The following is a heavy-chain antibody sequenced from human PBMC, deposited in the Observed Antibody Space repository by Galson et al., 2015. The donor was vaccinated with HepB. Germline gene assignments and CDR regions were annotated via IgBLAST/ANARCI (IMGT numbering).Heavy chain of an antibody. CDR3: ARDRGSGSYYVGGPNKAELTIHLNY. V-gene: IGHV3-23*01. J-gene: IGHJ4*02. CDR2: ISSSADST. Sequence: SLRLSCAASGFTFSSYAMSWVRQVPGKGLEWVSAISSSADSTYHADSVKGRFAIFRDNSKHTLYLQMSGLRSDDTAVYYCARDRGSGSYYVGGPNKAELTIHLNYWGQGTLVTVSS. D-gene: IGHD1-26*01. CDR1: GFTFSSYA.